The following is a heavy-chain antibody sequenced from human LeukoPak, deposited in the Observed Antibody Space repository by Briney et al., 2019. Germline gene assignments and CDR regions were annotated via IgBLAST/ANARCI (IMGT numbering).Heavy chain of an antibody. J-gene: IGHJ4*02. D-gene: IGHD3-10*01. Sequence: ASVKVSCKASGYTFTSYGISWVRQAPGQGLEWMGWISAYNGNTNYAQKLQGRVTMTTDTSTSTAYMELTSLRSEDTAVYYCGRPLQRGSWTQRALDYWGQGTLVTVSS. CDR2: ISAYNGNT. V-gene: IGHV1-18*01. CDR3: GRPLQRGSWTQRALDY. CDR1: GYTFTSYG.